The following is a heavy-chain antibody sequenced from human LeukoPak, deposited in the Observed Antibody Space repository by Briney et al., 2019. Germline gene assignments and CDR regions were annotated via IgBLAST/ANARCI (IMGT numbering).Heavy chain of an antibody. D-gene: IGHD3-16*01. Sequence: SETLSLTCTVSGGSISSYYWSWIRQPPGKGLEWIGYIYYSGSTNYNPSLKSRVTISVDTSKNQFSLKLSFVTAADTAVYYCARDVWGDPDAFDIWGQGTMVTVSS. CDR3: ARDVWGDPDAFDI. CDR2: IYYSGST. J-gene: IGHJ3*02. V-gene: IGHV4-59*01. CDR1: GGSISSYY.